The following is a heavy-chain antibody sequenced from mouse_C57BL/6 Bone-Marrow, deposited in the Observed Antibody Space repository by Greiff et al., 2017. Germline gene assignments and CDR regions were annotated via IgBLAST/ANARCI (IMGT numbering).Heavy chain of an antibody. CDR1: GYAFSSSW. Sequence: QVQLQQSGPELVKPGASVKISCKASGYAFSSSWMNWVKQRPGKGLEWIGRIYPGDGATNYNGKFKGKATLTADKSSSTAYMQLSRLTSEDSAVYFCARFYYYGSSYRYAMDYWGQGTSVTVSS. J-gene: IGHJ4*01. D-gene: IGHD1-1*01. CDR3: ARFYYYGSSYRYAMDY. CDR2: IYPGDGAT. V-gene: IGHV1-82*01.